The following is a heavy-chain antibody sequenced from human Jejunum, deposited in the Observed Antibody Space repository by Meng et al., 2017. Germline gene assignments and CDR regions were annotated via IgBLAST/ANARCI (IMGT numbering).Heavy chain of an antibody. CDR3: VRNSGWFDV. J-gene: IGHJ5*02. V-gene: IGHV3-21*02. D-gene: IGHD6-19*01. CDR2: ISTSSNYI. CDR1: GFTFSDYT. Sequence: EVQLVESGGGLVKPGGSLRLSCAASGFTFSDYTMTWVRQAPGKGLEWVSYISTSSNYIYYADSLKGRSAVFRDNAENSLYLQIDALRAEDSAVYYCVRNSGWFDVWGQGALVTVS.